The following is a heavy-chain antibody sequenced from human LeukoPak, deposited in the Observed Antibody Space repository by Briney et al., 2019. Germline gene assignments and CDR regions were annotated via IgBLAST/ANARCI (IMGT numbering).Heavy chain of an antibody. CDR2: IRYDGSNK. V-gene: IGHV3-30*02. J-gene: IGHJ3*02. CDR1: GFTFSSYG. Sequence: GGSLRLSCAASGFTFSSYGMHWVRQAPGKGLEWVAFIRYDGSNKNYADSVKGRFTISRDNSKNTLYLQMNSLKTEDTAVYYCTTYFYTVTNDAFDIWGQGTMVTVSS. D-gene: IGHD4-17*01. CDR3: TTYFYTVTNDAFDI.